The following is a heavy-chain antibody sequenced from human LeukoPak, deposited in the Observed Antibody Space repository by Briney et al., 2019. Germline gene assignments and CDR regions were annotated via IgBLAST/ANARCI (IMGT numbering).Heavy chain of an antibody. Sequence: GESLKISCKGSGYSFTSYWIGWVRQMPGKGLEWMGIIYPGDSDTKYSPSFQGQVTMSADKYSSTAYLQWSSPEAADTAMYYCARYALYSNNYYPYYFDYWGQGTLVTVSS. D-gene: IGHD6-13*01. J-gene: IGHJ4*02. CDR3: ARYALYSNNYYPYYFDY. V-gene: IGHV5-51*01. CDR2: IYPGDSDT. CDR1: GYSFTSYW.